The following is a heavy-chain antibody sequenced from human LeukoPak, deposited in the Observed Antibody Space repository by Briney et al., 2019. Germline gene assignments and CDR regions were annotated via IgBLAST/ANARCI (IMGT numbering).Heavy chain of an antibody. CDR3: AREPWVGPFDY. CDR2: IYYSGST. D-gene: IGHD3/OR15-3a*01. Sequence: SETLSLTCTVSGGSISSGGYYWSWIRQHPGKGLEWIGYIYYSGSTYYNPSLKSRVTISVDTSKNRFSLKLSSVTAADTAVYYCAREPWVGPFDYWGQGTLVTVSS. CDR1: GGSISSGGYY. J-gene: IGHJ4*02. V-gene: IGHV4-31*03.